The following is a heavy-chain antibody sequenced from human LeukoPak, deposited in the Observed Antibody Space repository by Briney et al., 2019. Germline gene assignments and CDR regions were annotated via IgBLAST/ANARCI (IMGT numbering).Heavy chain of an antibody. J-gene: IGHJ6*03. CDR3: ARAAVPAARYYYYYMDV. D-gene: IGHD2-2*01. Sequence: SVKVSCKASGGIFSSYAISWVRQAPGQGLEWMGRIIPIFGTANYAQKFQGRVTITTDESTSTAYMELSSLRSEDTAVYYCARAAVPAARYYYYYMDVWGKGTTVTVSS. CDR1: GGIFSSYA. CDR2: IIPIFGTA. V-gene: IGHV1-69*05.